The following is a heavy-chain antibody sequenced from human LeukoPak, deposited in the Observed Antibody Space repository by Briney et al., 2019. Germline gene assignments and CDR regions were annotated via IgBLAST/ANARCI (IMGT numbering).Heavy chain of an antibody. Sequence: GGSLRLSCAASGFTFSRSAMSCGREAPGKGLEWVSAISNNGGYTYYADSVQGRFTISRDNSKSTLCLQMNSLRAEDTAVYYCAKQLGYCSDGSCYFPYWGQGTLVTVSS. CDR3: AKQLGYCSDGSCYFPY. J-gene: IGHJ4*02. D-gene: IGHD2-15*01. CDR2: ISNNGGYT. V-gene: IGHV3-23*01. CDR1: GFTFSRSA.